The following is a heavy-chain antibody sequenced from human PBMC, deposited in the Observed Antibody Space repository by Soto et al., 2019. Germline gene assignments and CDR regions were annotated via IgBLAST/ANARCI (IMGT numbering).Heavy chain of an antibody. D-gene: IGHD6-13*01. CDR3: ATGIAAFDSYGMDV. CDR1: GFTFSSYG. J-gene: IGHJ6*02. CDR2: IWYDGSNK. Sequence: GGSLRLSCAASGFTFSSYGMHWVRQAPGKGLEWVAVIWYDGSNKYYADSVKGRFTISRDNSKNTLYLQMNSLRAEDTAVYYCATGIAAFDSYGMDVWGQGTTVTVSS. V-gene: IGHV3-33*01.